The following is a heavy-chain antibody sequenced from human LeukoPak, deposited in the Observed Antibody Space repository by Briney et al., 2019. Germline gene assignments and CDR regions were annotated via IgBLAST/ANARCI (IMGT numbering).Heavy chain of an antibody. CDR1: GFTFTNYA. CDR3: ARAPGYYYYMDV. CDR2: ISYNGGST. J-gene: IGHJ6*03. Sequence: GGSLRLSCAASGFTFTNYAMHWVRQTPGKGLEYVSAISYNGGSTYYADSVKGRFTISRDNSKNTLYLQMNSLRAEDTAVYYCARAPGYYYYMDVWGKGTTVTISS. V-gene: IGHV3-64*02. D-gene: IGHD2-8*02.